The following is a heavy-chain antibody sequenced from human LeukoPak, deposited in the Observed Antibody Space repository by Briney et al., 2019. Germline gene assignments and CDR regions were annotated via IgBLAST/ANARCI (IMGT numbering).Heavy chain of an antibody. CDR2: INPNSGGT. J-gene: IGHJ4*02. CDR1: GYTFIAYY. V-gene: IGHV1-2*06. D-gene: IGHD5-24*01. CDR3: ARVPRRDGYNSLFFDY. Sequence: ASVKVSCKASGYTFIAYYMHWVRQAPGQGLEWMGRINPNSGGTNYAQKFQGRVTMTRDTSISTAYMELSRLRSDDTAVYYCARVPRRDGYNSLFFDYWGQGTLVTVSS.